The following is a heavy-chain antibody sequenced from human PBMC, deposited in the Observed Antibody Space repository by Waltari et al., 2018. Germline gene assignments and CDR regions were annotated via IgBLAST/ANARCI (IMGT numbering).Heavy chain of an antibody. CDR2: IVPLVDIA. D-gene: IGHD3-22*01. CDR1: GGPFTDYT. J-gene: IGHJ4*02. V-gene: IGHV1-69*02. Sequence: QVQLVQSGAEVKKPGSSVKVSCKTSGGPFTDYTFNCVRQAPGQGLEWMGRIVPLVDIADYTQEFQGRATFTADTSTRTAYMTLRNLRSEDTAVYYCARADYYDSSGLDHWGPGTLVTVSS. CDR3: ARADYYDSSGLDH.